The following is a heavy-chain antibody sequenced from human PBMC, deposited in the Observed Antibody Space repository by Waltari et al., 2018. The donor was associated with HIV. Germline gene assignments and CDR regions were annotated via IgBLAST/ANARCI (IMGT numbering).Heavy chain of an antibody. CDR1: GFSVTNYW. CDR2: SNIDGRTI. D-gene: IGHD3-3*01. J-gene: IGHJ4*02. CDR3: SRDTFGEYDF. Sequence: EVQLVQSGGGLVKLGGSLRLSCAASGFSVTNYWMHWVRQSPGKGLVCVSRSNIDGRTIDYADSVKGRFTIARDSAKNTLSLQMNSLREEDTAVYYCSRDTFGEYDFWGQGALVTVSS. V-gene: IGHV3-74*01.